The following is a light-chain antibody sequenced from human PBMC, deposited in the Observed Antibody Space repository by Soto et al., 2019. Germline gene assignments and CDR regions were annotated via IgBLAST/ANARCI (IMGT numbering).Light chain of an antibody. CDR2: DAS. CDR1: QSVGNS. Sequence: EIVLTQSPDTLSLSPGERATPSCRVSQSVGNSVAWYQQKPGQAPRLVIYDASKRATGIPARFSGSGSGTDFTLSISSLEPEDFAVYSCQQRRNWPLTFGGGTNLEIK. CDR3: QQRRNWPLT. J-gene: IGKJ4*01. V-gene: IGKV3-11*01.